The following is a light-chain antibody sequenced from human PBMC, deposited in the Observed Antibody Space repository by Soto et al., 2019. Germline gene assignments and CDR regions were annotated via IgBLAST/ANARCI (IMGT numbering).Light chain of an antibody. V-gene: IGKV1-5*03. CDR3: QQSYSTPRLT. Sequence: IQMTQSPSTLSGSVGDRVTITCRASQTISSWLAWYQQKPGKAPKLLIYKASTLKSGVPSRFSGSGSGTEFTLTISSLQPDDFATYYCQQSYSTPRLTFGGGTK. J-gene: IGKJ4*01. CDR2: KAS. CDR1: QTISSW.